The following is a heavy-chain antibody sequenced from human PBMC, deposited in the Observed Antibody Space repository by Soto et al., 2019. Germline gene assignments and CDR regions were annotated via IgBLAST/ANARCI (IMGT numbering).Heavy chain of an antibody. D-gene: IGHD3-16*01. CDR2: IVVGSGNT. J-gene: IGHJ6*02. Sequence: SVKVSCKASGYTFTSYGISWVRQAPGQGLEWIGWIVVGSGNTNYAQKFQERVTITRDMSTSTAYMELSSLRSEDTAVYYCAADRGRSRWTAYGMDVWGQGTMVTVSS. V-gene: IGHV1-58*02. CDR1: GYTFTSYG. CDR3: AADRGRSRWTAYGMDV.